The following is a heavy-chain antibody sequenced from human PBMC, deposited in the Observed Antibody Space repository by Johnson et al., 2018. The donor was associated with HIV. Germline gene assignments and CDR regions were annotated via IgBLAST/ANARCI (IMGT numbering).Heavy chain of an antibody. D-gene: IGHD5-18*01. J-gene: IGHJ3*02. V-gene: IGHV3-15*01. CDR2: IKRKTDGGTT. CDR3: ARDQTIQLWSDAFDI. CDR1: GFTFSNAW. Sequence: VQLVESGGGLVQPGGSLRLSCAASGFTFSNAWMSWVRQAPGKGLEWVGRIKRKTDGGTTDYAAPVKGRFTISRDDSKNTLYLQMNSLKTEDTAVYYCARDQTIQLWSDAFDIWGQGTMVTVSS.